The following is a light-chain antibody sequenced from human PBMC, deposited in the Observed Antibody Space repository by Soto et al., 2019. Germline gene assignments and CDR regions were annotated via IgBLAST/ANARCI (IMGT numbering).Light chain of an antibody. CDR3: QQYNSYWT. CDR1: QNVNNC. V-gene: IGKV1-5*03. J-gene: IGKJ1*01. CDR2: KAS. Sequence: GDRVTITCRASQNVNNCLAWYQQKPGKAPKLLIHKASNLESGVPSRFSGSGSGTVFSLTISSLQPDDFATYYCQQYNSYWTFGQGTKVEIK.